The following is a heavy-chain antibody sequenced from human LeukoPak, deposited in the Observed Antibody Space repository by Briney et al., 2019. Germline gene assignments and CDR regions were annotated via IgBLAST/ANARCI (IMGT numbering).Heavy chain of an antibody. J-gene: IGHJ4*02. CDR1: GYTFTSYG. Sequence: ASVKVSXKASGYTFTSYGISWVRQAPGQGLEWMGWISAYNGNTNYAQKLQGRVTMTTDTSTSTAYMELRSLRFDDTAVYYCARESDCYDSSGHYDYWGQGTLVTVSP. CDR2: ISAYNGNT. D-gene: IGHD3-22*01. V-gene: IGHV1-18*01. CDR3: ARESDCYDSSGHYDY.